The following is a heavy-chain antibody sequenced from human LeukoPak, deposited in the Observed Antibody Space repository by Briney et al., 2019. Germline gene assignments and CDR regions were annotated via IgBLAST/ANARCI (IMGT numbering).Heavy chain of an antibody. CDR1: GGSISSGGYY. D-gene: IGHD6-13*01. CDR3: ASDSSSWGYFDY. CDR2: IYYSGST. Sequence: SETLSLTCTVSGGSISSGGYYWSWIRQHPGKGLEWIGYIYYSGSTYYNPSLKSRVTISVDTSKNQFSLKLSSVTAADTAVYYCASDSSSWGYFDYWGQGTLVTVSS. J-gene: IGHJ4*02. V-gene: IGHV4-31*03.